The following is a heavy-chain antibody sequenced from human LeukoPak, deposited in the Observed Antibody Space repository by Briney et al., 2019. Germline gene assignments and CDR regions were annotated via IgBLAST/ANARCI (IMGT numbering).Heavy chain of an antibody. D-gene: IGHD3-3*01. V-gene: IGHV3-20*04. CDR1: GFKFDDYG. J-gene: IGHJ4*02. CDR2: MNWNGKSI. Sequence: SGGSLRLSCAASGFKFDDYGMSWVRQGPGKGLEWVSGMNWNGKSIGYADSVQGRFTISRDNAKNLLYLRMNSLRVEDTAVYYCARGRDFWSGHSSPIDYWGQGTLVTVSS. CDR3: ARGRDFWSGHSSPIDY.